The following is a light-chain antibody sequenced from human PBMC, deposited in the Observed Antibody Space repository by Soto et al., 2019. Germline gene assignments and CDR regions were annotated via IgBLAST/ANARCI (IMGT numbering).Light chain of an antibody. CDR3: PPYNRYWT. Sequence: DIQRTQSLSTLSASIGYRFTSTGRASQSLDNCLAWYQQKPGKATKLLIYDVSSLESGAQSRFSGSGSETEFTLTISSLFPDDFATYYCPPYNRYWTFGQGTQLDLK. J-gene: IGKJ1*01. CDR1: QSLDNC. V-gene: IGKV1-5*01. CDR2: DVS.